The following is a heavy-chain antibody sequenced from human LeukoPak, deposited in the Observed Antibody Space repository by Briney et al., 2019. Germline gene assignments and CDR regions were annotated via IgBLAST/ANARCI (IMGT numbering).Heavy chain of an antibody. J-gene: IGHJ4*02. D-gene: IGHD2-21*02. Sequence: GSVKVSCKVSGYTLTKLSMHWVRQAPGKGLEWMGSLYREDDETNYAQNFQGRVTMTEDTSTDTAYMELSSLRSEDTAVYYCARGGGGGDPDLHPFDYWGQGTLVTVSS. CDR1: GYTLTKLS. CDR3: ARGGGGGDPDLHPFDY. CDR2: LYREDDET. V-gene: IGHV1-24*01.